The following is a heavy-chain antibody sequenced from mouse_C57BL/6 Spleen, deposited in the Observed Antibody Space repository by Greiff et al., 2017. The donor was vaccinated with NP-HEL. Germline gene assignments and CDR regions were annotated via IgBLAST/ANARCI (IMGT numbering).Heavy chain of an antibody. CDR1: GYTFTDYE. V-gene: IGHV1-15*01. CDR2: IDPENGGT. Sequence: QVQLQQSGAELVRPGASVTLSCKASGYTFTDYEMHWVKQTPVHGLEWIGAIDPENGGTAYNQKFKGKAILAADKSSSTAYMELRSLTSEDSAVYYCTRSFFRVYFDYWGQGTTLTVSS. J-gene: IGHJ2*01. CDR3: TRSFFRVYFDY.